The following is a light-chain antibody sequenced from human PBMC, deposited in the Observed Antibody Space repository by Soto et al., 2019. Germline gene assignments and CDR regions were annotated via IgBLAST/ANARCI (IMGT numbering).Light chain of an antibody. CDR1: SSDVGSYTY. CDR3: CSYTTSSTLV. V-gene: IGLV2-14*01. CDR2: EVS. J-gene: IGLJ3*02. Sequence: QSVLTQPASVSASPGQSITISCTGTSSDVGSYTYVSWYQQHPDKAPKLIIYEVSNRPSGVSNRFSGSKSGNTASLTISGLQAEDEADYYCCSYTTSSTLVFGGGTKLTVL.